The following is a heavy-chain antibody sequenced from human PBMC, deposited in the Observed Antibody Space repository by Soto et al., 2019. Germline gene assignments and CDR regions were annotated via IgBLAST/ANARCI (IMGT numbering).Heavy chain of an antibody. CDR2: IIPMFGSA. J-gene: IGHJ6*02. CDR3: ARDRRISMVGGEPPTHYGMDV. V-gene: IGHV1-69*01. Sequence: QVHLVQSGAEVRKPGSSVKVSCKASGGTFDNFAVSWVRQAPGQGLEWMGAIIPMFGSADYAQKFQGRVTITADESTNTAYMDLSSLRSEDTAVYYCARDRRISMVGGEPPTHYGMDVWGQGTTVTVSS. CDR1: GGTFDNFA. D-gene: IGHD3-10*01.